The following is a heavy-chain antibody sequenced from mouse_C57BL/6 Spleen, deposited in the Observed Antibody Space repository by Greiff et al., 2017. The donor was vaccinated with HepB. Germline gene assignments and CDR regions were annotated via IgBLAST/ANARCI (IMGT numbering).Heavy chain of an antibody. CDR2: IRSKSNNYAT. CDR3: VRDGSNYYAMDY. J-gene: IGHJ4*01. V-gene: IGHV10-1*01. CDR1: GFSFNTYA. D-gene: IGHD1-1*01. Sequence: EVKLVESGGGLVQPKGSLKLSCAASGFSFNTYAMNWVRQAPGKGLEWVARIRSKSNNYATYYADSVKDRFTISRDDSESMLYLQMNNLKTEDTAMYYCVRDGSNYYAMDYWGQGTSVTVSS.